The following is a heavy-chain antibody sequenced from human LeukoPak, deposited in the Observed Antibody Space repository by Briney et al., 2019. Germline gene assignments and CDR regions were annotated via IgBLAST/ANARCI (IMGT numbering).Heavy chain of an antibody. J-gene: IGHJ4*02. CDR2: IIPIFGRA. Sequence: ASVKVSCKASGGTFSSYAISWVGQAPGQGVEWMGGIIPIFGRANYAQKFQGRVTITAEESTGTAYMEMSRLRYEETAVYYCSIDSSSHCSSTSCYGPYSFDYLGQGTLVPVS. D-gene: IGHD2-2*01. V-gene: IGHV1-69*13. CDR1: GGTFSSYA. CDR3: SIDSSSHCSSTSCYGPYSFDY.